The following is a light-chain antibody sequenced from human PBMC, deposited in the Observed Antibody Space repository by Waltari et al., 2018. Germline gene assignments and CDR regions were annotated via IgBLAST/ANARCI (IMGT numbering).Light chain of an antibody. V-gene: IGKV3-15*01. CDR3: EQYNNWPPLT. CDR2: EAS. CDR1: QSISRN. Sequence: EIVMTQSPATLSVSPGERATLSCRASQSISRNLACYQQKPGTAPRLLIYEASTSATAIPARFSGRGSGTDFALTISSLQSEDFAREFCEQYNNWPPLTFGGGTKVEIK. J-gene: IGKJ4*01.